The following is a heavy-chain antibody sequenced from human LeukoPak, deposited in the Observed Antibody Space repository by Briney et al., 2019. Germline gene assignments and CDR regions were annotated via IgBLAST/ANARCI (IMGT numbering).Heavy chain of an antibody. CDR3: ARDPCSGGSCYAHFDY. V-gene: IGHV3-33*01. CDR2: IWYDGSNK. D-gene: IGHD2-15*01. Sequence: GRSLRLSCAASGFTFSSYGMHWVRQAPGKGLEWVAVIWYDGSNKYYADSVKGRFTISRDNSKNTLYLQMNSLRAEDTAVYYCARDPCSGGSCYAHFDYWGQGTLVTVSS. CDR1: GFTFSSYG. J-gene: IGHJ4*02.